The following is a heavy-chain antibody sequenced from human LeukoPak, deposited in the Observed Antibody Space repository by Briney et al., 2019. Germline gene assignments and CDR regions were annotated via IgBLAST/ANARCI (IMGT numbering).Heavy chain of an antibody. Sequence: KPSETLSLTCTVSGASIISDTYYWGWIRQPPGKGLEWIGSIYYSGSTYYSPSLKSRVTMSVDTSTNQFSLKLISVTAADTALYNCARNFYASSGYCLDDFYFDFWGQGTLVTVSS. J-gene: IGHJ4*02. CDR1: GASIISDTYY. V-gene: IGHV4-39*07. CDR3: ARNFYASSGYCLDDFYFDF. D-gene: IGHD3-22*01. CDR2: IYYSGST.